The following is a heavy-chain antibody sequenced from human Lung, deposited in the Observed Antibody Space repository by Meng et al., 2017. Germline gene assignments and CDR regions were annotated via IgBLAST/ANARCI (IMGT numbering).Heavy chain of an antibody. Sequence: VQLQPWGAGLLKPSETLSLTCVVSGGSFSDYYWSWIRQPPGKGLEWIGEINHSGSTNYNPSLESRATIPVDTSQNNLSLKLSSVTAADSAVYYCARGPTTMAHDFDYWGQGTLVTVSS. V-gene: IGHV4-34*01. CDR1: GGSFSDYY. CDR2: INHSGST. J-gene: IGHJ4*02. CDR3: ARGPTTMAHDFDY. D-gene: IGHD4-11*01.